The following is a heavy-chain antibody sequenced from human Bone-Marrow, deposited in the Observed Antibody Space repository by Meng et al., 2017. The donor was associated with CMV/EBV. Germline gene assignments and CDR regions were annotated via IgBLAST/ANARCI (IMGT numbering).Heavy chain of an antibody. V-gene: IGHV4-38-2*02. Sequence: SETLSLTCTVSGYSISSGYYWGWIRQPPGKGLEWIGSIYYSGSTYYNPSLKSRVTISVDTSKNQFSLKLSSVTAADTAVYYCARDGMRGSLHRAFDIWGQGTMVTVSS. D-gene: IGHD1-1*01. CDR1: GYSISSGYY. CDR3: ARDGMRGSLHRAFDI. J-gene: IGHJ3*02. CDR2: IYYSGST.